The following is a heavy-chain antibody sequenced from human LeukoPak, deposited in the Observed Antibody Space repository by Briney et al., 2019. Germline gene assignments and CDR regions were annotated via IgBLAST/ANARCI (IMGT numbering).Heavy chain of an antibody. J-gene: IGHJ4*02. CDR2: MYQSGGT. D-gene: IGHD1-26*01. Sequence: SETLSLTCTVSGYSISSGYYWGWIRPPPGKGLEWIGSMYQSGGTYYNPSLKSRVTISVDTSKNQFSLKLRSVTAADTAVYYCARGKSRGSHIDYWGQGTLVTVSP. V-gene: IGHV4-38-2*02. CDR1: GYSISSGYY. CDR3: ARGKSRGSHIDY.